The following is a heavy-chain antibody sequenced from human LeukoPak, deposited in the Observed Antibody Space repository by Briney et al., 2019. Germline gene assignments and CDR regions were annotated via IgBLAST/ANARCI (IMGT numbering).Heavy chain of an antibody. CDR2: IIPIFGTA. D-gene: IGHD3-10*01. V-gene: IGHV1-69*06. J-gene: IGHJ6*03. CDR1: GGTFSSYA. CDR3: ARSEGSYYYYYVDV. Sequence: SVKVSCKASGGTFSSYAISWVRQAPGQGLEWMGGIIPIFGTANYAQKFRGRVTITADKSTRTAYMELSSLRSEDTAVYYCARSEGSYYYYYVDVWGKGTTVTISS.